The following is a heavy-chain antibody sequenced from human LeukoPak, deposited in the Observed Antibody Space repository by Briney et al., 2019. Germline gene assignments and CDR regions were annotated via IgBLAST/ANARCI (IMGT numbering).Heavy chain of an antibody. CDR1: GGSISSSSYY. CDR3: ARHLGNDYSINWFDP. Sequence: SETLSLTCTVSGGSISSSSYYWGWIRQPPGKGLEWIGSIYYSGSTYYNPSLKSRVTISVDTSKNQFSLKPSSVTAADTAVYYCARHLGNDYSINWFDPWGQGTLVTVSS. J-gene: IGHJ5*02. V-gene: IGHV4-39*01. D-gene: IGHD4-11*01. CDR2: IYYSGST.